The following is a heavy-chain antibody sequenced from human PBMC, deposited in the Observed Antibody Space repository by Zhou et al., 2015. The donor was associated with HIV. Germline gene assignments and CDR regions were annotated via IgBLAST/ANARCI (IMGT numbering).Heavy chain of an antibody. V-gene: IGHV1-18*04. J-gene: IGHJ4*02. D-gene: IGHD3-22*01. CDR1: GYTFTGYY. CDR3: ARVGPPDSKGSEIDY. Sequence: QVQLVQSGAEVKKPGASVKVSCKASGYTFTGYYMHWVRQAPGQGLEWMGWISAYNGNTNYAQKLQGRVTMTTDTSTSTAYMELRSLRSDDTAVYYCARVGPPDSKGSEIDYWGQGTLVTVSS. CDR2: ISAYNGNT.